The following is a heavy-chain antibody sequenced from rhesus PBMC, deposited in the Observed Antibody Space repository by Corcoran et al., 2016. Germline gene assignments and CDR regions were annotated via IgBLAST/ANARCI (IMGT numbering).Heavy chain of an antibody. J-gene: IGHJ3*01. V-gene: IGHV4S9*01. CDR1: RGSITDTYY. CDR2: IYGGSGST. Sequence: VQLQESGTGLVKPSETLSLTFGVSRGSITDTYYWNWIRQPPGQGLEWIANIYGGSGSTSYNPSLKSRVTISKDTSKNQFSLKLSSVTAADTAVYYYAREALEQRDAFDFWGQGLRVTVSS. CDR3: AREALEQRDAFDF. D-gene: IGHD1-20*01.